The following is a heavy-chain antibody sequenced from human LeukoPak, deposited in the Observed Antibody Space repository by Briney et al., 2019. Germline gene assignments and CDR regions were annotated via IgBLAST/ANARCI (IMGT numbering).Heavy chain of an antibody. J-gene: IGHJ6*03. D-gene: IGHD2-21*01. V-gene: IGHV6-1*01. CDR1: GDSVSSNSAA. CDR2: TYYRSKWYN. CDR3: ARGPHTRARWGGRLGYYYYMDV. Sequence: SQTLSLTCAISGDSVSSNSAAWNWIRQSPSRGLEWLGRTYYRSKWYNDYAVSVKSRITINPDTSKNQFSLQLNSVTPEDTAVYYCARGPHTRARWGGRLGYYYYMDVWGKGTTVTVSS.